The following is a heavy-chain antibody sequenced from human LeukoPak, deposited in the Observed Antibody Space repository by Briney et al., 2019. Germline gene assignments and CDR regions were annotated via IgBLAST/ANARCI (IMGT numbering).Heavy chain of an antibody. V-gene: IGHV3-66*02. CDR1: VFTFSEPY. Sequence: RGSLRDSPVHPVFTFSEPYISWVPQAPGKGVGSVSVIYSEGSTYYADSVKGRFTIPSDKSTKTMYRQMKRLRAEHTARHCCARVLTTVLTKYFDYWGQGNLVTVSS. CDR3: ARVLTTVLTKYFDY. J-gene: IGHJ4*02. CDR2: IYSEGST. D-gene: IGHD4-23*01.